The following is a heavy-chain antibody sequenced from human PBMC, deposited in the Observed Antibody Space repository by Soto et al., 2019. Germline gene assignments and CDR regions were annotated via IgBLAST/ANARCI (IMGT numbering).Heavy chain of an antibody. V-gene: IGHV1-46*01. D-gene: IGHD5-18*01. Sequence: QVQLVQSGAEVKKPGASVKGSCKASGYTFTSYYMHWVRQAPGQGLEWMGIINPSGGSTSYAQKFQGRVHMTRDTYTSTVYMEVSSLRCEDTPVYYCASGYSYGYGSSWGQGTLVTVSS. CDR3: ASGYSYGYGSS. J-gene: IGHJ4*01. CDR1: GYTFTSYY. CDR2: INPSGGST.